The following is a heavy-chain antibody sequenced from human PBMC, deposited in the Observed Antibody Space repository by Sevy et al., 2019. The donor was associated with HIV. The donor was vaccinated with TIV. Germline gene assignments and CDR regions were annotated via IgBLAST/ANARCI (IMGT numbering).Heavy chain of an antibody. CDR1: GGSISSSSYY. D-gene: IGHD3-16*02. Sequence: SETLSLTCTVSGGSISSSSYYWGWIRQPPGKGLEWIGSIYYSGSTYYHPSLKSRVTISVDTSKNQFSLKLSSVTAADTAVYYCARHYRIHYYFDYWGQGTLVTVSS. CDR3: ARHYRIHYYFDY. J-gene: IGHJ4*02. CDR2: IYYSGST. V-gene: IGHV4-39*01.